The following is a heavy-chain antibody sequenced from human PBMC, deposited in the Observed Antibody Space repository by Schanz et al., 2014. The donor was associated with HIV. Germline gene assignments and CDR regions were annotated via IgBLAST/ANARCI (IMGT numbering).Heavy chain of an antibody. D-gene: IGHD4-17*01. CDR1: GFNFNNYA. CDR3: ARDLHDYGDARTDY. V-gene: IGHV3-23*01. J-gene: IGHJ4*02. CDR2: ISESGGRT. Sequence: EVQLLESGGGLEQPGGSLRLSCAASGFNFNNYAMTWVRQAPGKGLEWVSSISESGGRTYYADSVNGRFTISRDNSKNTLSLQMTTLRTEDTAVYYCARDLHDYGDARTDYWGQGILVTVS.